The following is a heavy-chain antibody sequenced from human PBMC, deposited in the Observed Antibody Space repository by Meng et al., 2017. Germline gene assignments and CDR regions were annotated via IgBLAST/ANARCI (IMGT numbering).Heavy chain of an antibody. V-gene: IGHV4-34*01. CDR3: AREIAVAAHYYWYFDL. CDR1: GGSFSGYC. CDR2: INRSGST. D-gene: IGHD6-19*01. J-gene: IGHJ2*01. Sequence: QLHLHQVGAACSKPAEPPSLPCAAYGGSFSGYCWSWMRQPPGKGLEWIGEINRSGSTNYNPSLKSRVTISVDTSKNQFSLKLISVTAADTAVYYCAREIAVAAHYYWYFDLWGRGTLVTASS.